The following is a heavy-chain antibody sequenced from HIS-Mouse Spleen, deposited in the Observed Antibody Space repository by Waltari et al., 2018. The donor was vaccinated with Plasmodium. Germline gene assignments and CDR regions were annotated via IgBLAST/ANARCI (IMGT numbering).Heavy chain of an antibody. V-gene: IGHV1-2*01. CDR2: LKPKRGGT. D-gene: IGHD6-13*01. J-gene: IGHJ1*01. CDR1: GYPFTGYH. CDR3: ARVLGYKAAAGTFVDFFQH. Sequence: QVQLVQSGAEVKKPGASVKVPCKASGYPFTGYHMHWVRQAPGPGLEGMGWLKPKRGGTKKAQKCQGRDTSTRDTTISTAYMDLSRLRSDDTAVYYCARVLGYKAAAGTFVDFFQHCGQCTLVTVTS.